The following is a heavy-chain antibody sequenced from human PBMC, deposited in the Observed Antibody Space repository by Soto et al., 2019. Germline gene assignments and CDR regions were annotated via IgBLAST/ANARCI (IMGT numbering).Heavy chain of an antibody. CDR1: GFTFSSYA. Sequence: SLRLSCAASGFTFSSYAMSWVRQAPGKGLEWVSAISGSGGSTYYADSVKGRFTISRDNSKNTLYLQMNSLRAEDTAVYYCAKDTMIVVVIIVDYWGQGTLVTVSS. CDR2: ISGSGGST. CDR3: AKDTMIVVVIIVDY. D-gene: IGHD3-22*01. V-gene: IGHV3-23*01. J-gene: IGHJ4*02.